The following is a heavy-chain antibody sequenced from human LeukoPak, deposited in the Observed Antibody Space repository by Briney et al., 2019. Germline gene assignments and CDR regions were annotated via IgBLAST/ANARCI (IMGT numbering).Heavy chain of an antibody. CDR2: IESKSDGGTT. CDR3: TLDDVGLAPDY. D-gene: IGHD3-16*01. Sequence: GGSLRLSCAASGFTFTAAWMSWVRQAPGKGLEWVGRIESKSDGGTTYYAAPVKGRFTISRDDLKNTLYLQMNSLKTEDTAVYFCTLDDVGLAPDYWGQGTLVTVSS. CDR1: GFTFTAAW. V-gene: IGHV3-15*04. J-gene: IGHJ4*02.